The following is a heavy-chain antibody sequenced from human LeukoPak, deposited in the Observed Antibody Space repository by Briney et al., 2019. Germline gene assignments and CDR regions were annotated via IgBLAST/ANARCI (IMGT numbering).Heavy chain of an antibody. CDR1: GFTFSSYA. J-gene: IGHJ4*02. CDR2: FNGTGGSA. Sequence: GGSLRLSCAASGFTFSSYAMSWVRQAPGKGLEWVSTFNGTGGSAYYADSVKGRFTISRDNSKNTLYLQMNSLRAEDTAVYYCAKDGNCGGDCWTFDFWGQGTLVTVSS. CDR3: AKDGNCGGDCWTFDF. D-gene: IGHD2-21*01. V-gene: IGHV3-23*01.